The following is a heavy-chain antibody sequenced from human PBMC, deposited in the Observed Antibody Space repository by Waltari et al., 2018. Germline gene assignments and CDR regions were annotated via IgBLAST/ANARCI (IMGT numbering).Heavy chain of an antibody. J-gene: IGHJ4*02. V-gene: IGHV4-59*01. CDR3: ARKYDTSGYHFDS. Sequence: QVQLQESGPGLVKPSETLSLICTVSGGSISSYYWSWIRHPPGKGLEWIGYIYYTGSTNYNPSRKSRFTISVDTSKNQFSLKLTSVTAADTAVYYCARKYDTSGYHFDSWGQGTLVTVSS. CDR1: GGSISSYY. CDR2: IYYTGST. D-gene: IGHD3-22*01.